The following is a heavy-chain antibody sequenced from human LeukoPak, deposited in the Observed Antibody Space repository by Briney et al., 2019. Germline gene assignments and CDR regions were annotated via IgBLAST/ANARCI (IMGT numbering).Heavy chain of an antibody. D-gene: IGHD5-12*01. CDR3: ARAQAGNYDWPLDL. CDR1: GGTFSNYA. Sequence: SVKVSCKASGGTFSNYALSWVRQAPGQGLEWMGAITPFLDTSNYPPKFQDRVTITTDESTSTAYMELSSLRSDDTAVYYCARAQAGNYDWPLDLWGQGTLVTVSS. V-gene: IGHV1-69*05. J-gene: IGHJ5*02. CDR2: ITPFLDTS.